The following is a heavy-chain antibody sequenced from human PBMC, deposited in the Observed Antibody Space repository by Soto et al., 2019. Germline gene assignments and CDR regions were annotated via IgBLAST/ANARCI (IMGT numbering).Heavy chain of an antibody. CDR3: ARAPYDSSGSPWFGY. J-gene: IGHJ4*02. V-gene: IGHV4-59*01. D-gene: IGHD3-22*01. Sequence: SRVTISVDTSKNQFSLKLSSVTAADTAVYYCARAPYDSSGSPWFGYWGQGTLVTVSS.